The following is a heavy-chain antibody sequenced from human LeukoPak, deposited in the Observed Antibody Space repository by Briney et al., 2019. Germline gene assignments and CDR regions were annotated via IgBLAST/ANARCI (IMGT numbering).Heavy chain of an antibody. V-gene: IGHV3-33*01. CDR2: IWYDGNNK. Sequence: GRSLGLSCAASGFTFSSYGMHWVRQAPGKGLEWVAVIWYDGNNKYYADSVKGRFTISRDNSKNTLYVQMNSLRAEDTAVYYCARDRGSGWSCFDYWGQGTLVTVSS. D-gene: IGHD6-19*01. J-gene: IGHJ4*02. CDR1: GFTFSSYG. CDR3: ARDRGSGWSCFDY.